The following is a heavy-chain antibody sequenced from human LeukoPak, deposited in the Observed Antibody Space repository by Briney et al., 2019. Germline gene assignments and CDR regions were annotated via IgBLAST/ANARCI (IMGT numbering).Heavy chain of an antibody. CDR1: GGSFSGYY. J-gene: IGHJ4*02. CDR2: INHSGST. D-gene: IGHD3-10*01. CDR3: ARGRYGSGSYRRGSFDY. Sequence: SETLSLTCAVYGGSFSGYYWSWIRRPPGKGLEWIGEINHSGSTNYNPSLKSRVTISVDTSKNQFSLKLSSVTAADTAVYYCARGRYGSGSYRRGSFDYWGQGTLVTVSS. V-gene: IGHV4-34*01.